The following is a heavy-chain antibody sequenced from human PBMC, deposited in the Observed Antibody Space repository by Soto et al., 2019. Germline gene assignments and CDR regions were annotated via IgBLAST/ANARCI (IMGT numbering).Heavy chain of an antibody. CDR1: GYTFTNFD. J-gene: IGHJ5*02. CDR3: PAPSYKGWFLLTA. D-gene: IGHD6-19*01. CDR2: INPNSDTT. Sequence: ASVKVSCKASGYTFTNFDIHWVRQATGQGLEWMGWINPNSDTTNYAQKFQDRVTMTRNTSIDTAYMEVSSLRSEDTDLYYCPAPSYKGWFLLTAWGQGNLVTV. V-gene: IGHV1-8*01.